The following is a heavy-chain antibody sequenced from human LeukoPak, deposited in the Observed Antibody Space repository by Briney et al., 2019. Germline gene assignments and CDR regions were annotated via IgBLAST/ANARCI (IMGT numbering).Heavy chain of an antibody. V-gene: IGHV1-24*01. J-gene: IGHJ4*02. Sequence: ASVKVSCKVSGYTLTELSMHWVREAPGKELEWMGGFDPEDGETIYAQKFQGRVTMTEDTSTDTAYMELSSLRSEDTAVYYCATGTITIFGVVIPNFDYWGQGTLVTVSS. CDR2: FDPEDGET. CDR3: ATGTITIFGVVIPNFDY. CDR1: GYTLTELS. D-gene: IGHD3-3*01.